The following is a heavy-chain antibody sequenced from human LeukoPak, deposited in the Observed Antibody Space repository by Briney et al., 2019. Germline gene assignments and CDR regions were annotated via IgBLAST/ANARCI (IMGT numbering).Heavy chain of an antibody. J-gene: IGHJ4*02. Sequence: GGSLRLSCEGSGFSLSAYNMNWVRQAPGKGLESVSYISSSSATIFYADSVKGRFTISRDNAKNSLYLQMNSLRAEDMAFYYCAKSSRYQLPYGSFDYWGQGSLVTVSS. V-gene: IGHV3-48*01. CDR3: AKSSRYQLPYGSFDY. CDR2: ISSSSATI. D-gene: IGHD2-2*02. CDR1: GFSLSAYN.